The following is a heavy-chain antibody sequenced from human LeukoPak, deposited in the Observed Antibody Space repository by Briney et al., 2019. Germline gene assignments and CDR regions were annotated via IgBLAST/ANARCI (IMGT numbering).Heavy chain of an antibody. CDR3: AREDYDSSDYYYYYYYMDV. Sequence: PSETLSLTCTVSGGSISSYYWSWIRQPPGKGLEWIGYIYYSGSTNYNPSLKSRVTISVDASKNQFSLELSSVTAADTAVYYCAREDYDSSDYYYYYYYMDVWGKGTTVTVSS. D-gene: IGHD3-22*01. V-gene: IGHV4-59*12. CDR2: IYYSGST. CDR1: GGSISSYY. J-gene: IGHJ6*03.